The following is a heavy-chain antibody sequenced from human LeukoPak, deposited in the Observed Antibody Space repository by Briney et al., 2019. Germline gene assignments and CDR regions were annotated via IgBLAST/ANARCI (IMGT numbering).Heavy chain of an antibody. CDR2: INTNTGNP. CDR3: ARAPRYFDWSLTHDAFDI. CDR1: GYTFTSYA. J-gene: IGHJ3*02. D-gene: IGHD3-9*01. V-gene: IGHV7-4-1*02. Sequence: GASVKVSCKASGYTFTSYAMNWVRQAPGQGPEWMGWINTNTGNPTYGQGFTGRFVFSLDTSVTTTYLQISSLKADDTAVYYCARAPRYFDWSLTHDAFDIWGQGTMVTVSS.